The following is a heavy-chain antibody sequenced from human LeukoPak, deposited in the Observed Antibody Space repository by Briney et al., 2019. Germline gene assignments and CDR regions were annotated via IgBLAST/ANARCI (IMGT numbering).Heavy chain of an antibody. CDR3: VRLRWELLAPYFDH. D-gene: IGHD2-15*01. J-gene: IGHJ4*02. Sequence: SETLSLTCSVSTDSTNTYYWSWIRQSPGKGLEWIGHIYQSGSTDYNPSFKRRVTISLDISKKEFSLKLTSVTVADTAMYYCVRLRWELLAPYFDHWGQGAFVIVSS. CDR1: TDSTNTYY. CDR2: IYQSGST. V-gene: IGHV4-59*01.